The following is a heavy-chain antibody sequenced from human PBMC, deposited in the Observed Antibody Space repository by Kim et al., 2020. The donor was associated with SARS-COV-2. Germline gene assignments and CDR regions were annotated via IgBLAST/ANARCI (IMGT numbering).Heavy chain of an antibody. V-gene: IGHV1-69*04. D-gene: IGHD3-3*01. CDR1: GGTFSSYA. CDR2: IIPILGIA. CDR3: ARDVITIFGVVINGNWFDP. Sequence: SVKVSCKASGGTFSSYAISWVRQAPGQGLEWMGRIIPILGIANYAQKFQGRVTITADKSTSTAYMELSSLRSEDTAVYYCARDVITIFGVVINGNWFDPWGQGTLVTVSS. J-gene: IGHJ5*02.